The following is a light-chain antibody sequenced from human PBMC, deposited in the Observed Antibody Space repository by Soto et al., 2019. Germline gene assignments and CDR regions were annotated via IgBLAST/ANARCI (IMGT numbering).Light chain of an antibody. Sequence: QSVLTKTDSVSGSPGLSITISCTGTTSDIGTFDYVSWYQHHPGNDPKLLIYEVRYRPSGVSNRFSGSKSGNTASLTISGLQAEDEADYYCSAYKSISTLLFGGGTKLTVL. V-gene: IGLV2-14*01. J-gene: IGLJ2*01. CDR2: EVR. CDR3: SAYKSISTLL. CDR1: TSDIGTFDY.